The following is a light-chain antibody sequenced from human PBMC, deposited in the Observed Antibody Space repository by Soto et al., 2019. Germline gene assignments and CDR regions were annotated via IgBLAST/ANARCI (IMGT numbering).Light chain of an antibody. V-gene: IGKV3-15*01. Sequence: EVVMTQSPDTLSVSPGDGATLSCRASQNVHSDLAWYQQKPGQAPRLVIYDTSTRATDIPVRFTGGGSGTEFTLTISSLKSEDFAVYYCQQYNNWQLTFGGGTKVEIK. CDR1: QNVHSD. CDR2: DTS. J-gene: IGKJ4*01. CDR3: QQYNNWQLT.